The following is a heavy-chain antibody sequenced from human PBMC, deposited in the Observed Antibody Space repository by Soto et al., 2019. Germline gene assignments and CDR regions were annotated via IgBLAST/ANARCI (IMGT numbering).Heavy chain of an antibody. D-gene: IGHD3-22*01. CDR3: AKRFSDISGYYSFDY. J-gene: IGHJ4*02. CDR2: ISGSGGST. CDR1: GFTFSNYA. V-gene: IGHV3-23*01. Sequence: GRSLRLSCAASGFTFSNYAMSWVRQAPGKGLEWVSSISGSGGSTYYADSVKGRFTISRDNSKNTLYLQMNSLRGEDTAVYHCAKRFSDISGYYSFDYWGQGNLVTVSS.